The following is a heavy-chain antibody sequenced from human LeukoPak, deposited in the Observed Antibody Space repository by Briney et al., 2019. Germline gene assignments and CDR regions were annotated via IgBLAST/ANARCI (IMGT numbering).Heavy chain of an antibody. D-gene: IGHD2-2*01. CDR1: GFTFDDYA. CDR2: ISWNSVSL. J-gene: IGHJ6*02. Sequence: GGSLRLSCAASGFTFDDYAMHWGRQAPGKGLEWGSGISWNSVSLGYADSVQGRFTISRDNAKNSLYLQMNSLRPEDTALYYCAKDSCSSSSCYYYYGIDVWGQGTTVTVS. CDR3: AKDSCSSSSCYYYYGIDV. V-gene: IGHV3-9*01.